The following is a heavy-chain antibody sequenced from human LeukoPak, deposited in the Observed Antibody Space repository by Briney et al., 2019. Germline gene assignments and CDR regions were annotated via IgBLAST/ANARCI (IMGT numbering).Heavy chain of an antibody. CDR1: GFAFSSNW. J-gene: IGHJ4*02. CDR2: INSGGSGT. CDR3: ATSLGPLPEY. V-gene: IGHV3-74*01. Sequence: PGGSLRLSCAASGFAFSSNWMHWVRQTPGKGLVWVSRINSGGSGTSYAASVEGRFTISRDNVKNTLYLQMDSLRAEDTAVYYCATSLGPLPEYWGQGTLVTVSS. D-gene: IGHD7-27*01.